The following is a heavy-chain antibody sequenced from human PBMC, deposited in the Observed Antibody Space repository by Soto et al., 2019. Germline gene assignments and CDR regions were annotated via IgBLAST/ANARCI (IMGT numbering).Heavy chain of an antibody. D-gene: IGHD6-25*01. Sequence: GGSLRLSCAASGFTFSSYAMHRVRQAPGKGLEWVAVISYDGSNKDYADSVKGRFTISRDNSKNTLYLQMNSLRAEDTAFYYCARDRRLAYYYYYCMDVWGQGTTVTVSS. CDR2: ISYDGSNK. J-gene: IGHJ6*02. CDR3: ARDRRLAYYYYYCMDV. V-gene: IGHV3-30-3*01. CDR1: GFTFSSYA.